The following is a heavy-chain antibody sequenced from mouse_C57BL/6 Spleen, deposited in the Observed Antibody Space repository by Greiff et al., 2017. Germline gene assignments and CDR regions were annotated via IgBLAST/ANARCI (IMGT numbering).Heavy chain of an antibody. CDR2: INPSIGYT. Sequence: QVQLQQSGAELAKPGASVKLSCKASGYTFTSYWMHWVKQRPGQGLEWIGYINPSIGYTKYNQKFKDKATLTADKSSSTAYMQLSSLTYEDSAVYYCATYYSTNSWFAYWGQGTLVTVSA. J-gene: IGHJ3*01. CDR1: GYTFTSYW. D-gene: IGHD2-5*01. V-gene: IGHV1-7*01. CDR3: ATYYSTNSWFAY.